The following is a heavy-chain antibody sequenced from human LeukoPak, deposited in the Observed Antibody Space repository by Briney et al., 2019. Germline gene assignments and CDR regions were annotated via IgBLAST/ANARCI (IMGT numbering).Heavy chain of an antibody. D-gene: IGHD1-26*01. V-gene: IGHV3-23*01. J-gene: IGHJ4*02. Sequence: GGSLRLSCAASAFTFSSYGMSWVRQAPGKGLEWVSGISGSGGTTYHVDSVKGRFTISRDNSKNTLYLQMNSLRAEDTAVYYCAKVGATPGSFDYWGQGTLVTVSS. CDR3: AKVGATPGSFDY. CDR1: AFTFSSYG. CDR2: ISGSGGTT.